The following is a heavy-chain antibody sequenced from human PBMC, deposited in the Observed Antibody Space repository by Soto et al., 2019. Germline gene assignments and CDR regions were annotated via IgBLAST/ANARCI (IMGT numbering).Heavy chain of an antibody. V-gene: IGHV3-30-3*01. J-gene: IGHJ4*02. CDR1: GFTFSSYA. D-gene: IGHD6-13*01. Sequence: QVQLVESGGGVVQPGRSLRLSCAASGFTFSSYAMHWVRQAPGKGLEWVAVISYDGSNKYYADSVKGRFTISRDNSKNVLYLTMISLGGEDTAVYYCARDRIAAAGTGDCWGQGTVVTVSS. CDR3: ARDRIAAAGTGDC. CDR2: ISYDGSNK.